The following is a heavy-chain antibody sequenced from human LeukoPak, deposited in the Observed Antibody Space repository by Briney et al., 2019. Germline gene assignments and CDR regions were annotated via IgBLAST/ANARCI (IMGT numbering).Heavy chain of an antibody. V-gene: IGHV1-46*01. Sequence: ASVKVSCKASGYTFTSYYMHWVRQAPGQGLEWMGIINPSGGSTSYAQKFQGRVTMTRDTSISTAYMELSRLRSDDTAVYYCAREETNVLLWFGDPGPFDYWGQGTLVTVSS. CDR3: AREETNVLLWFGDPGPFDY. D-gene: IGHD3-10*01. J-gene: IGHJ4*02. CDR2: INPSGGST. CDR1: GYTFTSYY.